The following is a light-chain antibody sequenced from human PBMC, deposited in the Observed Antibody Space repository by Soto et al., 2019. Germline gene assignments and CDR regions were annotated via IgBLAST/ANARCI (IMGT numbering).Light chain of an antibody. J-gene: IGLJ2*01. Sequence: QSALTQPASVSGSPGQSITISCTGTGSDIGGYNFVSWYQQHPGKAPKLMIYEVSNRPSGVSNRFSGSKSGNTASLTISGLPAEDEADYYCSSYTSSSTRVFGGGTQLTVL. CDR2: EVS. V-gene: IGLV2-14*01. CDR1: GSDIGGYNF. CDR3: SSYTSSSTRV.